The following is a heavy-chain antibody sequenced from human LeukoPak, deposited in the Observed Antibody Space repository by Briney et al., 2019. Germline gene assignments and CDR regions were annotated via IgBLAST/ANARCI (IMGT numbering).Heavy chain of an antibody. Sequence: SETLSLTCTVSGYSISSGYYWGWIRQPPGKGLEWIGSIYHSGSTNYNPSLKSRVTISVDTSKNQFSLKLSSVTAADTAVYYCARGGRSGIAARKGPYYYYMDVWGKGTTVTVSS. J-gene: IGHJ6*03. CDR3: ARGGRSGIAARKGPYYYYMDV. CDR1: GYSISSGYY. V-gene: IGHV4-38-2*02. D-gene: IGHD6-6*01. CDR2: IYHSGST.